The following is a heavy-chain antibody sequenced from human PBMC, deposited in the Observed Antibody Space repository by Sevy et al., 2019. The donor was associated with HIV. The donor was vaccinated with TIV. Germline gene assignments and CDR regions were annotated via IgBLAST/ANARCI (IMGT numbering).Heavy chain of an antibody. V-gene: IGHV3-33*01. Sequence: GGSLRLSCAASGFTFSAYGMHWIRQAPGKGLEWVAVIWFDDSKEYYGDSVKGRFSIFSDNSKNTLYLQMNSLRAEDTALYYCARDSTPGITLFDYWGQGSLVTVSS. CDR3: ARDSTPGITLFDY. CDR1: GFTFSAYG. J-gene: IGHJ4*02. D-gene: IGHD1-20*01. CDR2: IWFDDSKE.